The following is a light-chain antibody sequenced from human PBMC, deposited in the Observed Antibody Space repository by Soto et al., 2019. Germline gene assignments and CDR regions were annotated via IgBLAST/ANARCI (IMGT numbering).Light chain of an antibody. CDR3: QQYDNLPRT. V-gene: IGKV1-5*03. CDR1: QTSSSW. CDR2: TAS. J-gene: IGKJ4*02. Sequence: EIRMTQSASTLCGCVGDRGNIXCGDSQTSSSWLAWYRQTTGEARKLLIYTASTLKTGAPPSFSGSGSATAFTSPISSLQHEDIAAYYGQQYDNLPRTFGGGTKVDI.